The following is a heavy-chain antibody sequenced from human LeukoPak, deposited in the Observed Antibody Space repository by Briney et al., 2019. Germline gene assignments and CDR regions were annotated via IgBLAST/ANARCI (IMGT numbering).Heavy chain of an antibody. V-gene: IGHV3-7*01. D-gene: IGHD6-25*01. CDR2: TMPDGSVK. J-gene: IGHJ4*02. CDR3: TTIAASDIDY. Sequence: GGSLRLSCAASGFTFSSYAMSWVRQAPGRGLEWVANTMPDGSVKNYLDSVKGRFTISRDNTKNLLYLEMNSLTVEDTALYYCTTIAASDIDYWGQGTLVTVSS. CDR1: GFTFSSYA.